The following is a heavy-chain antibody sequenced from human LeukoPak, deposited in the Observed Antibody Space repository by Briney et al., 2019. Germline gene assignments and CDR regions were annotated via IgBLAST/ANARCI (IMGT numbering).Heavy chain of an antibody. V-gene: IGHV4-59*01. D-gene: IGHD3-22*01. CDR2: TYYSGST. CDR1: GGSISSYY. Sequence: SETLSLTCTVSGGSISSYYWNWIRQPPGKGLEWIGYTYYSGSTKYNPSLKSRVSISVDTSKNQFSLKLNSVTAADTAVYYCARETDYYDSSGYSYYFDYWGQGTLVTVSS. J-gene: IGHJ4*02. CDR3: ARETDYYDSSGYSYYFDY.